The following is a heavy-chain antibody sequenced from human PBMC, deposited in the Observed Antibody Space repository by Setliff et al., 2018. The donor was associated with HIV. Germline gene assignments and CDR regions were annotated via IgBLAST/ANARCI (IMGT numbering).Heavy chain of an antibody. V-gene: IGHV1-18*01. J-gene: IGHJ6*03. CDR1: GYSFTTYA. Sequence: ASVKVSCKASGYSFTTYAISWVRQAPGQGLEWMGIINPSGGNTNYAQKFQGRVTMTTETSTSTAYMELSSLRSEDTAVYYCATHGPYSSSWPYYYYMDVWGKGTTVTVSS. CDR2: INPSGGNT. D-gene: IGHD6-13*01. CDR3: ATHGPYSSSWPYYYYMDV.